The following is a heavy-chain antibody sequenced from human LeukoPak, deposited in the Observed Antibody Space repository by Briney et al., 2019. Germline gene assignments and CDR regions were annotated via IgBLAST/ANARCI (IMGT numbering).Heavy chain of an antibody. Sequence: ASVKVSCKASGYTFTGYYMHWVRQAHGQGLEWMGWINPNSGGTNYAQKFRGRVTMTGDTSISTAYMELSRLRSDDTAVYYCAREEGITIFGVVSTRDKNWFDPWGQGTLVTVSS. CDR3: AREEGITIFGVVSTRDKNWFDP. V-gene: IGHV1-2*02. CDR1: GYTFTGYY. J-gene: IGHJ5*02. D-gene: IGHD3-3*01. CDR2: INPNSGGT.